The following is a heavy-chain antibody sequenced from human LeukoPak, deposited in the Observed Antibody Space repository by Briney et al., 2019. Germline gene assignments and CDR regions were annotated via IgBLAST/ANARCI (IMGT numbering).Heavy chain of an antibody. CDR1: GFTFSTYS. CDR3: ASELGDY. D-gene: IGHD7-27*01. CDR2: ISSSSSFI. Sequence: GGSLRLSCAASGFTFSTYSMDWVRQAPGKGLEWVSSISSSSSFIYYADSVKGRFTISRDNAKNSLFLEMNSLRAEDTAVYYCASELGDYWGQGTLVTVSS. J-gene: IGHJ4*02. V-gene: IGHV3-21*01.